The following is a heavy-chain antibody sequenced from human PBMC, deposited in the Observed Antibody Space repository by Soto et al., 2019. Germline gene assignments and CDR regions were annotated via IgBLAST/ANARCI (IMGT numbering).Heavy chain of an antibody. D-gene: IGHD3-22*01. J-gene: IGHJ4*02. V-gene: IGHV1-3*01. CDR3: ARVSFETSGYADY. CDR2: INAANGNT. Sequence: QVHLVQSGAEVKKPGASVKVSCKASGYIFSTYTMHWVRQAPGQRLEWMGWINAANGNTKYSQNFQGRVTISWDTSASTAYLELSSLRSEDTAVYYCARVSFETSGYADYWGQGTLVTVSS. CDR1: GYIFSTYT.